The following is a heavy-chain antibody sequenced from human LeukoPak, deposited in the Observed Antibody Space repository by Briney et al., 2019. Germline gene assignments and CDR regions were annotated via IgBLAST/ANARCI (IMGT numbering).Heavy chain of an antibody. CDR2: ISGSGGST. Sequence: GGSLRFSCAASGFTFSSYAMSWVRQAPGKGLEWVSAISGSGGSTYYADSVKGRFTISRDNSKKTLYLQMNSLRAEDTAVYYCAKDHEYSYGFIDYWGQGTLVTVSS. CDR1: GFTFSSYA. V-gene: IGHV3-23*01. J-gene: IGHJ4*02. D-gene: IGHD5-18*01. CDR3: AKDHEYSYGFIDY.